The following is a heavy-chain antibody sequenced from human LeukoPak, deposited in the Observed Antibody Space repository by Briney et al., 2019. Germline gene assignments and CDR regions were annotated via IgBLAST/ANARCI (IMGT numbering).Heavy chain of an antibody. D-gene: IGHD3-22*01. Sequence: ASVKVSCKGSGYTFTGYHMHWVRQAPGQGLEGMGWINPKSGGTNYAQKFQRSVPMTRDTSISTAYMELSRLRSDDTAVYYCARAYDSSGYLFFDYWGQGTLVTVSS. CDR2: INPKSGGT. J-gene: IGHJ4*02. CDR1: GYTFTGYH. V-gene: IGHV1-2*02. CDR3: ARAYDSSGYLFFDY.